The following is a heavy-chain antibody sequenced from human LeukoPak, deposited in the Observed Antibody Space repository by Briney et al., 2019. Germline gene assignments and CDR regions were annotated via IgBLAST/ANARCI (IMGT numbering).Heavy chain of an antibody. V-gene: IGHV5-10-1*01. Sequence: GESLKISCKGSVYRFTSYWITWVRQMPGRGLEWMGTIDPSDSYINYSPSFQGHVTISADKSIGTAYLQWSSLKASDTAMYYCARLIIAAGKYFYGMDVWGQGTTVTVSS. CDR2: IDPSDSYI. D-gene: IGHD6-13*01. CDR3: ARLIIAAGKYFYGMDV. J-gene: IGHJ6*02. CDR1: VYRFTSYW.